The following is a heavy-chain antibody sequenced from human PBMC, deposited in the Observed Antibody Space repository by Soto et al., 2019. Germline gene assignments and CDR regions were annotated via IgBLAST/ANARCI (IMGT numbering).Heavy chain of an antibody. CDR1: GFTFTTYS. V-gene: IGHV3-7*03. CDR3: ARRGIGVAGIFDF. Sequence: LRLSCVAPGFTFTTYSMNWVRQAPGRGLEWVANIDQGGSATYYVDSVKGRFTISRDNTKNSLYLQMNGLRVDDTAVYYCARRGIGVAGIFDFWGQGTLVTVSS. D-gene: IGHD6-19*01. CDR2: IDQGGSAT. J-gene: IGHJ4*02.